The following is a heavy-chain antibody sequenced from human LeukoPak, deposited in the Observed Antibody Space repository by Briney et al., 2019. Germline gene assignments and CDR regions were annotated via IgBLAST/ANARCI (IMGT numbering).Heavy chain of an antibody. D-gene: IGHD6-19*01. CDR3: AKDSIGSSGWSGLWLDSEYFQH. CDR2: TSGSGGST. Sequence: GGSLRLPCAASGFTFSSYAMSWVRQAPGKGLEWVSATSGSGGSTYYADSVKGRFTISRDNSKNTLYLQMNSLRAEDTAVYYCAKDSIGSSGWSGLWLDSEYFQHWGQGTLVTVSS. V-gene: IGHV3-23*01. CDR1: GFTFSSYA. J-gene: IGHJ1*01.